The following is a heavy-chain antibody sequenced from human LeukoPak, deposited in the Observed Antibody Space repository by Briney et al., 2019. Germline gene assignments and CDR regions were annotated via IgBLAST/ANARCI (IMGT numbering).Heavy chain of an antibody. D-gene: IGHD3-9*01. CDR1: GFTFSDYY. J-gene: IGHJ4*02. Sequence: GGSLRLSCAASGFTFSDYYMSWIRQAPGKGLEWVSYISSSGSTIYYADSVKGRFTISRDNAKNSLYLQMNSLRADDTAVYFCARHALSDILTGYSDYWGQGTLVTVSS. V-gene: IGHV3-11*04. CDR2: ISSSGSTI. CDR3: ARHALSDILTGYSDY.